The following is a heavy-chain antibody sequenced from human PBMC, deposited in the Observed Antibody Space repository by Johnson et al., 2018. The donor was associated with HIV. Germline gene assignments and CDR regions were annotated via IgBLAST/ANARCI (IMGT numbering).Heavy chain of an antibody. Sequence: VESGGGVVQPGRSLRLSCAASGFTFSSYAMHWVRQATGKGLEWVAVISYDGSNKYYADSVKGRFTISRDNSKNTLYLQMNSLRAEDTALYYCACLVGTTGRNDGFDIWGQGTMVTVSS. D-gene: IGHD1-26*01. CDR1: GFTFSSYA. V-gene: IGHV3-30*04. CDR2: ISYDGSNK. J-gene: IGHJ3*02. CDR3: ACLVGTTGRNDGFDI.